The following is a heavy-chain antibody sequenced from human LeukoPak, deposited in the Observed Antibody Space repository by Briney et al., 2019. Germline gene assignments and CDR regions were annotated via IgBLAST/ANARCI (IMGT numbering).Heavy chain of an antibody. CDR3: ARLTGYSSESWFDP. Sequence: PSETLSLTCTVSVGSIRSSTDYWGWVRQPPGKGLEWIGYIYYSGSTNYNPSLKSRVTISVHTSKNQFSLQLSSVTAADTAVYYCARLTGYSSESWFDPWGQGTLVTVSS. V-gene: IGHV4-61*05. CDR1: VGSIRSSTDY. CDR2: IYYSGST. D-gene: IGHD3-9*01. J-gene: IGHJ5*02.